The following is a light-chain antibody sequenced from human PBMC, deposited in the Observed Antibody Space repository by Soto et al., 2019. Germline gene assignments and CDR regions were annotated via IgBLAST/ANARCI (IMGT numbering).Light chain of an antibody. CDR3: QKYSSVPV. CDR2: AAS. J-gene: IGKJ3*01. Sequence: DIQMTQSLTSLSASVGDRVTITCRASQGIRNFVAWYQQKPGKAPKLLIYAASTLQSGVPSRFSGSESGTDFTLTINSLQPEDVATYSSQKYSSVPVFGTGTKVEIK. CDR1: QGIRNF. V-gene: IGKV1-27*01.